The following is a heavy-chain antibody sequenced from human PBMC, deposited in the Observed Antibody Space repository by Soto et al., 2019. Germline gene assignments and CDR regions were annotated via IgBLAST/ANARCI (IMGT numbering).Heavy chain of an antibody. CDR2: IDRSSSPT. CDR3: AGSFRTLAETG. Sequence: EVQLVESGGGLVQPGGSLRVSCAASGFPFSSYGMNWVRQAPGKGLEWVSYIDRSSSPTYYADSVKGRFTISRDNAKNSLYLQMNSLRAEDTAVYYCAGSFRTLAETGWGQGTLVTVSS. CDR1: GFPFSSYG. J-gene: IGHJ1*01. D-gene: IGHD3-3*02. V-gene: IGHV3-48*04.